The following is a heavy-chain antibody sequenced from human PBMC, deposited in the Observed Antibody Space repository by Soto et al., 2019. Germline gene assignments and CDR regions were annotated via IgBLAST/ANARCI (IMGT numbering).Heavy chain of an antibody. CDR1: EFTFSEFE. V-gene: IGHV3-48*03. CDR2: ISTAGSTI. J-gene: IGHJ6*02. CDR3: ARGRPYRSTTRCKGMDV. D-gene: IGHD3-16*02. Sequence: GGSLRLSCAASEFTFSEFEMHWVRQAPGKGLEWLSYISTAGSTIYYADSVRGRFTISRDNAKNSLSLQMNSLRAEDSAVYYCARGRPYRSTTRCKGMDVWGQGTTVTVSS.